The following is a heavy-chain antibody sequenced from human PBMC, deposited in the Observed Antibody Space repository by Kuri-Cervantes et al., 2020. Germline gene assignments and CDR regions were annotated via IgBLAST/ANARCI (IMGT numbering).Heavy chain of an antibody. J-gene: IGHJ4*02. D-gene: IGHD1-26*01. CDR2: FSGSGST. CDR3: AKGTDRGSYHDY. V-gene: IGHV3-23*01. CDR1: GFTFSSFW. Sequence: GGSLRLSCAASGFTFSSFWRNWVRQAPGKGLVWVSTFSGSGSTYYADSVKGRFTISRDNSKNTLYLQMNSLRAEDTAVYFCAKGTDRGSYHDYRGQGTLVTVSS.